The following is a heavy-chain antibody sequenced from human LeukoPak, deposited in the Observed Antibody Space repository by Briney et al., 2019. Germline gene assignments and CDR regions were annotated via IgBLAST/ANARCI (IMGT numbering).Heavy chain of an antibody. CDR2: IYHSGST. Sequence: SQTLSLTCTDSGGSISSGGYYWSWIRQPPGKGLEWIGYIYHSGSTYYNPSLKSRVTISVDRSKNQFSLKLSSVTAADTAVYYCAGLINYDILTGYDYWGQGTLVTVSS. D-gene: IGHD3-9*01. CDR3: AGLINYDILTGYDY. CDR1: GGSISSGGYY. V-gene: IGHV4-30-2*01. J-gene: IGHJ4*02.